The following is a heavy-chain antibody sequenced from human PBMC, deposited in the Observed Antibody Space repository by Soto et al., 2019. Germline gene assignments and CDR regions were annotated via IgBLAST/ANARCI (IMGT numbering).Heavy chain of an antibody. CDR2: IYYSGRT. D-gene: IGHD4-17*01. CDR3: ARHPTVTEYYFDY. V-gene: IGHV4-59*08. CDR1: GGSISSYY. J-gene: IGHJ4*02. Sequence: LSLTCTVSGGSISSYYWSWIRQPPGKGLEWIGYIYYSGRTNYNPSLKSRVTISVDTSKNQFSLKLTSVTAADTAVYYCARHPTVTEYYFDYWGQGTLVTVSS.